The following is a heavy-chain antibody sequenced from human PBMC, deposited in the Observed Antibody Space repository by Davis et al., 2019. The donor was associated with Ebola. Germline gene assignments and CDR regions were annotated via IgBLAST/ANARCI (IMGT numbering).Heavy chain of an antibody. Sequence: GESLKISCAASGFTFSSYAMSWVRQAPGKGLVWVSAISGSGGSTYYADSVKGRFTISRDNSKNTLYLQMNSLRAEDTAVYYCANLDYGGNSGLDYWGQGTLVTVSS. V-gene: IGHV3-23*01. CDR1: GFTFSSYA. D-gene: IGHD4-23*01. J-gene: IGHJ4*02. CDR2: ISGSGGST. CDR3: ANLDYGGNSGLDY.